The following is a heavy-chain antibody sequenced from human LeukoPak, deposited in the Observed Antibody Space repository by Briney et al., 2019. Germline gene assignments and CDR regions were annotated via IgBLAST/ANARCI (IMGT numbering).Heavy chain of an antibody. J-gene: IGHJ3*02. D-gene: IGHD3-22*01. CDR3: ARTIPSYYYDSSSYAFDI. V-gene: IGHV4-59*01. CDR2: IYYSGST. Sequence: SETLSLTCTVSGGSISSYYWSWIRQPPGKGLEWIGYIYYSGSTNCNPSLKSRVTISVDTSKNQFSLKLSSVTAADTAVYYRARTIPSYYYDSSSYAFDIWGQGTMVTVSS. CDR1: GGSISSYY.